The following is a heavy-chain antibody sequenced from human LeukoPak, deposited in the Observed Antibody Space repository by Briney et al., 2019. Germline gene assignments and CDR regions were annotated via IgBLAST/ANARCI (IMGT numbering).Heavy chain of an antibody. V-gene: IGHV1-69*13. CDR3: ARRNPVDYGGKPQQYFQH. CDR1: GGTFSSYA. D-gene: IGHD4-23*01. Sequence: SVKIFCKASGGTFSSYAISWLRQPPGHGLEWMGGFIPIFGTANYAQTLQGRVPITADESTSTAYMELSSLRSEDTAVYYCARRNPVDYGGKPQQYFQHWGQGTLVTVSS. CDR2: FIPIFGTA. J-gene: IGHJ1*01.